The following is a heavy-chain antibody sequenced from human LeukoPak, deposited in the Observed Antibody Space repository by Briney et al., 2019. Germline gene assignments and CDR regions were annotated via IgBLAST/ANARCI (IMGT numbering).Heavy chain of an antibody. V-gene: IGHV3-15*01. CDR3: TTGRTDYLWGTPPIDY. CDR2: IKKKSDGGTT. D-gene: IGHD3-16*01. J-gene: IGHJ4*02. CDR1: GITFTDAW. Sequence: KPGGSLRLSCAASGITFTDAWMSWVRQAPGKGLEWVGLIKKKSDGGTTDYSAPVKGRFTISRDDSNTTVFLQMDSLKTDDTARYYCTTGRTDYLWGTPPIDYWGQGTVVTVSS.